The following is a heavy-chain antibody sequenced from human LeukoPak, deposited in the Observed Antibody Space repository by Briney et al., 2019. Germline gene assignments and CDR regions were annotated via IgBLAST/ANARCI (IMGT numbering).Heavy chain of an antibody. J-gene: IGHJ6*02. CDR2: IIPILGIA. D-gene: IGHD5-18*01. V-gene: IGHV1-69*04. CDR3: ASIQLWLLNYYYYGMDV. Sequence: ASVKVSCKASGGTFSSYAISWVRQAPGQGLEWMGRIIPILGIANYAQKFQGRVTITADKSTSTAYMELSSLRSEDTAVYYCASIQLWLLNYYYYGMDVWGQGTTVTVSS. CDR1: GGTFSSYA.